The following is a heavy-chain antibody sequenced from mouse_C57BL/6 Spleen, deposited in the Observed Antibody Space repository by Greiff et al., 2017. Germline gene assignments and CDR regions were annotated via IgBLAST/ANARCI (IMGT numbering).Heavy chain of an antibody. CDR2: ISAGGSYT. J-gene: IGHJ4*01. Sequence: EVQVVESGGGLVKPGGSLKLSCAASGFTFSSYAMSWVRQTPEKRLEWVATISAGGSYTYYPDNVKGRFTISRDNAKKHHYMQMSHLKSADTAMYYCARDRVYSNCDAMDYWGQGTSVTVSS. V-gene: IGHV5-4*01. CDR3: ARDRVYSNCDAMDY. D-gene: IGHD2-5*01. CDR1: GFTFSSYA.